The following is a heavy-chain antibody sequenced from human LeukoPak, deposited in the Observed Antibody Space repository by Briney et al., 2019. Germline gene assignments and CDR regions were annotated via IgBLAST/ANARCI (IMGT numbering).Heavy chain of an antibody. D-gene: IGHD6-6*01. CDR1: GYSFIYYA. CDR2: INPSGGST. V-gene: IGHV1-46*01. Sequence: ASVKVSCKASGYSFIYYAMHWVRQAPGQRLEWMGIINPSGGSTSYAQKFQGRVTMTRDTSTSTVYMELSSLRSEDTAVYYCARDLEYSSSSPSYMDVWGKGTTVTVSS. J-gene: IGHJ6*03. CDR3: ARDLEYSSSSPSYMDV.